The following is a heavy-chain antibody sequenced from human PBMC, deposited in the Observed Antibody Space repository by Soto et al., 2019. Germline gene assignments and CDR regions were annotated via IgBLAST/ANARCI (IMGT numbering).Heavy chain of an antibody. CDR3: ATTRKGTVAGPFDS. CDR1: GVTFSIYD. D-gene: IGHD6-19*01. V-gene: IGHV3-23*01. Sequence: EVQLLESGGGLVQPGGSLRLSCVASGVTFSIYDMSWVRQAPGKGLEWVSGISNSGAGIFYADSVKGRFTISRDNSKNTLYLQMNSLRAEDTAIYYCATTRKGTVAGPFDSWGQGTLVPVSS. J-gene: IGHJ4*02. CDR2: ISNSGAGI.